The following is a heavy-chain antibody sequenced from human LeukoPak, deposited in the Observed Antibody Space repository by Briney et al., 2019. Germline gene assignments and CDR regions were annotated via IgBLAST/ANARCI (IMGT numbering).Heavy chain of an antibody. CDR1: GFTVSSNY. CDR3: ARAPSYYDYVWGSYRPYGMDV. D-gene: IGHD3-16*02. Sequence: GGSLRLSCAASGFTVSSNYMSWVRQAPGKGLEWVSVIYSGGSTYYADSVKGRFTISRDNSKNTRYLQMNSLRAEDTAVYYCARAPSYYDYVWGSYRPYGMDVWGQGTTVTVSS. J-gene: IGHJ6*02. CDR2: IYSGGST. V-gene: IGHV3-66*01.